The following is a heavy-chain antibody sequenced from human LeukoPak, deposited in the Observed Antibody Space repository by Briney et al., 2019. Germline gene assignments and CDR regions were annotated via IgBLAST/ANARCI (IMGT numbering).Heavy chain of an antibody. CDR2: ISSSGTTI. J-gene: IGHJ4*02. CDR3: ARGTNSSGYYYVPFLLPLHFDY. Sequence: AGGSLRLSCAASGFTFSHYSMNWVRQAPGKGLEWLSYISSSGTTIYYADSVKGRFTISRDNAKNSLYLQMNSLRAEDTAVYYCARGTNSSGYYYVPFLLPLHFDYWGQGTLVTVSS. V-gene: IGHV3-48*04. D-gene: IGHD3-22*01. CDR1: GFTFSHYS.